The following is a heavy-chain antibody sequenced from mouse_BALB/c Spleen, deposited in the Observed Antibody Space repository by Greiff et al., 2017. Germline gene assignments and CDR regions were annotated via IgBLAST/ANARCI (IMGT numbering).Heavy chain of an antibody. Sequence: QVQLQQPGAELVMPGASVKMSCKASGYTFTDYWMHWVKQRPGQGLEWIGAIDTSDSYTSYNQKFKGKATLTVDESSSTAYMQLSSLTSEDSAVYYCARGTARATEAMDYWGQGTSVTVSS. V-gene: IGHV1-69*01. CDR2: IDTSDSYT. CDR1: GYTFTDYW. D-gene: IGHD3-1*01. J-gene: IGHJ4*01. CDR3: ARGTARATEAMDY.